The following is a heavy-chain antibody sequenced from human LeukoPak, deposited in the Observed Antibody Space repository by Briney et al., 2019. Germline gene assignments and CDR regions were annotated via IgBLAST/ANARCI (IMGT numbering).Heavy chain of an antibody. Sequence: GRSLRLSCAASALTLTNYAMHCVSQHPGKWLEWLALIPYDGSNKYYADSVKGRFTISRENSMNTLDLQMNSLRAEDTAVYYCARDSGALGIAAAGFDYWGQGTLVTVSS. CDR2: IPYDGSNK. V-gene: IGHV3-30*17. J-gene: IGHJ4*02. CDR3: ARDSGALGIAAAGFDY. CDR1: ALTLTNYA. D-gene: IGHD6-13*01.